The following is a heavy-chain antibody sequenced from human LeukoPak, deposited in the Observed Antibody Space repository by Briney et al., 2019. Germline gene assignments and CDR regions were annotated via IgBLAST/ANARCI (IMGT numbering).Heavy chain of an antibody. J-gene: IGHJ4*02. CDR3: ARDGYSGNDGL. D-gene: IGHD5-12*01. CDR1: GDSISSGDYY. Sequence: RXSETLSLTCTVSGDSISSGDYYWSWIRQPAGKGLEWIGRISSSGSTNYNPSLKSRVTISVDTSKNQFSLKLSSVTAADTAVYYCARDGYSGNDGLWGQGTLVTVSS. CDR2: ISSSGST. V-gene: IGHV4-61*02.